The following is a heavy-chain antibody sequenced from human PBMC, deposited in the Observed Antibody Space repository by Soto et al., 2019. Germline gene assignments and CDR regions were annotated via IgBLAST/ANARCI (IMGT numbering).Heavy chain of an antibody. CDR1: GFTFSSYE. CDR3: ARYCTNGVCPASDAFDI. Sequence: GGSLRLSCAASGFTFSSYEMNWVRQAPGKGLEWVSYISSSGSTIYYADSVKGRFTIPRDNAKNSLYLQMNSLRAEDTAVYYCARYCTNGVCPASDAFDIWGQGTMVTVSS. V-gene: IGHV3-48*03. D-gene: IGHD2-8*01. CDR2: ISSSGSTI. J-gene: IGHJ3*02.